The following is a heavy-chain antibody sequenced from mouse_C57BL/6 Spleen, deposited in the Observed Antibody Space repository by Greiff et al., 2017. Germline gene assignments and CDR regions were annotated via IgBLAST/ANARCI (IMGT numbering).Heavy chain of an antibody. D-gene: IGHD2-3*01. V-gene: IGHV5-16*01. J-gene: IGHJ3*01. Sequence: VQLKESEGGLVQPGSSMKLSCTASGFTFSDYYMAWVRQVPEKGLEWVANINYDGSSTYYLDSLKSRFIISRDNAKNILYLQMSSLKSEDTATYYCARVDDGYYGRFAYWGQGTLVTVSA. CDR1: GFTFSDYY. CDR3: ARVDDGYYGRFAY. CDR2: INYDGSST.